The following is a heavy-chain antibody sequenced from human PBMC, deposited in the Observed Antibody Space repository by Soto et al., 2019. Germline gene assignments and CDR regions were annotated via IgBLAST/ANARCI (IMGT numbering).Heavy chain of an antibody. Sequence: SGPTLVNPTQTLTLTCTVSGFSLTTRGMTLGWIRQPPGKAPEWLALSTQYSPSLQSRLTFTEDTSKNQVVLTMANMDPVDTATYYCTLRQDTSRGPIYWGQGIMVTVSS. V-gene: IGHV2-5*01. D-gene: IGHD6-13*01. CDR2: ST. CDR1: GFSLTTRGMT. CDR3: TLRQDTSRGPIY. J-gene: IGHJ4*02.